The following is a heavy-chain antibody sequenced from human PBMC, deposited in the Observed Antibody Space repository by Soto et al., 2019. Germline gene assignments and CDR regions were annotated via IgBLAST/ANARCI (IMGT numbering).Heavy chain of an antibody. CDR3: VGDWTGNSCPCMVV. Sequence: EVQLLESGGGLVQPGGSLRLSCAASGFTFSSFAMTWVRQAPGEGLEWVSSISSSGETTYYSDSVKGRFTISRDISKNMVYRQMTSLIAEDTAVYFCVGDWTGNSCPCMVVWGQGTTVTVSS. D-gene: IGHD6-13*01. J-gene: IGHJ6*02. CDR2: ISSSGETT. CDR1: GFTFSSFA. V-gene: IGHV3-23*01.